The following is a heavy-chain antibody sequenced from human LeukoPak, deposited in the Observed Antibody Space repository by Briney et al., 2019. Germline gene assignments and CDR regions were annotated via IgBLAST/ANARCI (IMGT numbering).Heavy chain of an antibody. V-gene: IGHV3-74*01. CDR1: GFPFSCYW. Sequence: GSLPFSCAASGFPFSCYWMHCVRQAPGKGLVWVSRINSDGSSTSYADSVKGRFTISRDNAKNTLYLQMSSLRAEDTAVYYCARAWALPDWGQGTLVTVSS. J-gene: IGHJ4*02. D-gene: IGHD2-15*01. CDR3: ARAWALPD. CDR2: INSDGSST.